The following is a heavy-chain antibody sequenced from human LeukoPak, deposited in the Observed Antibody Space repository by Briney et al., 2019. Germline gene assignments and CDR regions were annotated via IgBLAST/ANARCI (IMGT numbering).Heavy chain of an antibody. J-gene: IGHJ3*02. CDR3: ARHGYSSGIYDAFDI. V-gene: IGHV4-59*08. CDR1: GGSIRSYY. D-gene: IGHD6-19*01. Sequence: SETLSLTCTVSGGSIRSYYWSWIRQPPGKGLEWIAYIYYSGSTNYNPSLKRRVTISVDTSTNQFSLKLSSVTAADTAVYYCARHGYSSGIYDAFDIWGQGTMVTVPS. CDR2: IYYSGST.